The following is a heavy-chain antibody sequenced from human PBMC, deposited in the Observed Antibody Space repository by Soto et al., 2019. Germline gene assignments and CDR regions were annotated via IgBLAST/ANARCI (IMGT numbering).Heavy chain of an antibody. CDR3: ARDNVAAMVRGVIRY. Sequence: GGSLRLSCAASGFTFSSYWMHWVRQAPGKGLEWVSVIKTDGSNKYYADSVKGRFTISRDNSKNTLYLQMNSLRAEDTAVYYCARDNVAAMVRGVIRYWGQGTLVTVSS. J-gene: IGHJ4*02. CDR1: GFTFSSYW. V-gene: IGHV3-30*03. D-gene: IGHD3-10*01. CDR2: IKTDGSNK.